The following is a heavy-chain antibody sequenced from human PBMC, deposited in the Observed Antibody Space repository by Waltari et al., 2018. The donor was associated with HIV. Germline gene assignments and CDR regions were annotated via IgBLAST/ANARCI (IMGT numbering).Heavy chain of an antibody. J-gene: IGHJ4*02. CDR3: ARDPQYCSSTSCSYYFDY. Sequence: QVQLVESGGGVVQPGRSLRLSCAASGFSFSNYAMHWVRQAPGKGRGWVAVISYDGSNKYYADSGKGRFTISRDNSKNTLYLQMNSLRAEDTAVYYCARDPQYCSSTSCSYYFDYWGQGTLVTVSS. CDR2: ISYDGSNK. CDR1: GFSFSNYA. D-gene: IGHD2-2*01. V-gene: IGHV3-30-3*01.